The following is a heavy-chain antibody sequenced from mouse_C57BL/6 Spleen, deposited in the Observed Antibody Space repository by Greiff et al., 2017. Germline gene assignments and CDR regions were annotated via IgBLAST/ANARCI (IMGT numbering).Heavy chain of an antibody. J-gene: IGHJ2*01. D-gene: IGHD2-3*01. CDR1: GYTFTSYW. Sequence: QVQLQQPGAELVKPGASVKLSCKASGYTFTSYWMHWVKQRPGQGLEWIGMIHPNSGSTNYNEKFKSKATLTVDKSSSTAYMQLSSLTSEDSAVYYCARFGYYRDFDYWGQGTTLTVSS. CDR2: IHPNSGST. V-gene: IGHV1-64*01. CDR3: ARFGYYRDFDY.